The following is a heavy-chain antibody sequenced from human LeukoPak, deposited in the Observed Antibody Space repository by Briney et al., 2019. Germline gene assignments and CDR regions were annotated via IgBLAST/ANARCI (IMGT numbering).Heavy chain of an antibody. CDR2: ISGSGGST. CDR1: GFTFSSYA. CDR3: VREGYNNTWYRS. V-gene: IGHV3-23*01. Sequence: PGGSLRLSCAASGFTFSSYAMSWVRQAPGKGLEWVSAISGSGGSTYYADSVKGRFTTSSDNSKNTLYLQMNSLRAEDTAVYYCVREGYNNTWYRSWGQGTLVTVSS. D-gene: IGHD6-13*01. J-gene: IGHJ5*02.